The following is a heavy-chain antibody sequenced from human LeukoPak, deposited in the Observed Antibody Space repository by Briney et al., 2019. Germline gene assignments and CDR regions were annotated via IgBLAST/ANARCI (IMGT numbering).Heavy chain of an antibody. CDR2: INPNSGGT. V-gene: IGHV1-2*02. D-gene: IGHD3-16*01. CDR3: ARSLLTALYYDYVGGSPGAFDI. CDR1: GYTFTGYY. Sequence: ASVKVSCKASGYTFTGYYMHWVRQAPGQGLEWMGWINPNSGGTNYAQKFQGRVTMTRDTSISTAYMELSRMRSDDTAVYYFARSLLTALYYDYVGGSPGAFDIWGQGTMVTVSS. J-gene: IGHJ3*02.